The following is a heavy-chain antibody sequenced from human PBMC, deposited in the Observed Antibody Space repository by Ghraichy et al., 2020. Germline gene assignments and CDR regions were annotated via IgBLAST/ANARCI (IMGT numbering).Heavy chain of an antibody. V-gene: IGHV3-48*01. CDR2: ISSSSSTI. CDR1: GFTFSSYS. J-gene: IGHJ5*02. D-gene: IGHD1-1*01. Sequence: GGSLRLSCAASGFTFSSYSMNWVRQAPGKGLEWVSYISSSSSTIYYADSVKGRFTISRDNAKNSLYLQMNSLRAEDTAVYYCARDPPPFGVQLEPAYNWFDPWGQGTLVTVSS. CDR3: ARDPPPFGVQLEPAYNWFDP.